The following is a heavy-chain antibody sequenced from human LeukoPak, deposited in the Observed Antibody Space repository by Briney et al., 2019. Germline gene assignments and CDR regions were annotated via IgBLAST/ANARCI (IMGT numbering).Heavy chain of an antibody. CDR3: AGISYYYDSSGYLGYYFDY. D-gene: IGHD3-22*01. J-gene: IGHJ4*02. CDR1: GFTFSSYA. Sequence: GGSLRLSCAASGFTFSSYAMSWVRQAPGKGLEWVSAISGSGGSTYYADSVKGRFTISRDNSKNTLYLQMNSLRAEDTAVYYCAGISYYYDSSGYLGYYFDYWGQGTLVTVSS. V-gene: IGHV3-23*01. CDR2: ISGSGGST.